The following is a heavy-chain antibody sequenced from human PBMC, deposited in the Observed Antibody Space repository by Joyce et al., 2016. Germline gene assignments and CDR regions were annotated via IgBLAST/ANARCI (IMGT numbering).Heavy chain of an antibody. J-gene: IGHJ6*02. V-gene: IGHV3-21*02. CDR3: ARGGIVYDYSMDL. CDR2: ISSDSTDI. D-gene: IGHD3-22*01. Sequence: EVQLVESGGGLVKPGGSLRISCAAAGFPFSTSSMSWFRRAPGKGLEWFAAISSDSTDIFYADSVKGRFTVSRDNAKNSLYLQMNSLRAEDTAVFFCARGGIVYDYSMDLWGQGTTVTVSS. CDR1: GFPFSTSS.